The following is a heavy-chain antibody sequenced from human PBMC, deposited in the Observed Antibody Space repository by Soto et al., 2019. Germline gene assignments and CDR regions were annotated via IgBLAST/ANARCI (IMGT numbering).Heavy chain of an antibody. V-gene: IGHV4-59*01. CDR3: GRLAKMAYHDACEM. D-gene: IGHD3-16*01. Sequence: SETLSLTCTVSGGSISSYYWSWIRQPPGKGLEWIGYIYYSGSTNYNPSLKSRVTISVDTSKNQFSLKLSSVTAADTAVYYCGRLAKMAYHDACEMMGQGTMDTIS. J-gene: IGHJ3*02. CDR2: IYYSGST. CDR1: GGSISSYY.